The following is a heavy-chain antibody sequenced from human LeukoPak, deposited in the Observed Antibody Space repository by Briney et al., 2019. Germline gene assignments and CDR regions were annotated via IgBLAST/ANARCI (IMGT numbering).Heavy chain of an antibody. CDR3: AGSIVVVPARGFEP. V-gene: IGHV4-34*01. CDR2: INHSGST. Sequence: SETLSLTCAVYGGSFSGYYWSWIRQPPGKGLEWIGEINHSGSTNYNPSLKSRVTISVDTSKNQFSLKLSSVTAADTAVYYCAGSIVVVPARGFEPWGKGTLVTVSS. J-gene: IGHJ5*02. CDR1: GGSFSGYY. D-gene: IGHD2-2*01.